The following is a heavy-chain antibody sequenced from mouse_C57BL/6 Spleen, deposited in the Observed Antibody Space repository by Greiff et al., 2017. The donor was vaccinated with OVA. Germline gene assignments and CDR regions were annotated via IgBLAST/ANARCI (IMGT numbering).Heavy chain of an antibody. J-gene: IGHJ2*01. CDR2: ISSGSSTI. CDR1: GFTFSDYG. V-gene: IGHV5-17*01. CDR3: ASRQLGLMYYFDY. D-gene: IGHD4-1*02. Sequence: EVQRVESGGGLVKPGGSLKLSCAASGFTFSDYGMHWVRQAPEKGLEWVAYISSGSSTIYYADTVKGRFTISRDNAKNTLFLQMTSLRSEDTAMYYCASRQLGLMYYFDYWGQGTTLTVSS.